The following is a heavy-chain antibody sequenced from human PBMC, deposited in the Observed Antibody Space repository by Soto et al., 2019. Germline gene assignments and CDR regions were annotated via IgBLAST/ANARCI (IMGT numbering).Heavy chain of an antibody. CDR1: GGPIRDNNYF. CDR3: AGLVLVAIWGPSCAMHV. CDR2: IYYSGTT. D-gene: IGHD3-3*01. J-gene: IGHJ6*02. Sequence: SETLSLTCSVSGGPIRDNNYFWAWIRQPPGKGLEWIGTIYYSGTTYYNPSLKSRVTISVDTSQNQFSLKLSSVTAADTSVYYCAGLVLVAIWGPSCAMHVCGQATTVTGSS. V-gene: IGHV4-39*01.